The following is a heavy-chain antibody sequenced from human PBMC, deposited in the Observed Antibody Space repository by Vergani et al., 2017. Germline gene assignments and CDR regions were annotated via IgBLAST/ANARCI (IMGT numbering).Heavy chain of an antibody. V-gene: IGHV4-39*01. CDR1: GDSIISRSYY. Sequence: QMRLQESGPGLVKASETLSLTCTVSGDSIISRSYYWGWIRQPPGKGLEWIGSIYNSGNGDSSSSLKSRVTISADTSKNQSSLRLTSVTAADTAVYYCASGKYYSDSTSHFRGRYFDVWGRGTLVTVPS. CDR2: IYNSGNG. D-gene: IGHD3-16*01. CDR3: ASGKYYSDSTSHFRGRYFDV. J-gene: IGHJ2*01.